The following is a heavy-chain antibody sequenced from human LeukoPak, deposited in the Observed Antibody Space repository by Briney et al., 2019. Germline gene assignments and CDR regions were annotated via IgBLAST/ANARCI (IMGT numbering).Heavy chain of an antibody. V-gene: IGHV4-59*01. Sequence: PSETLSLTCTASGGSISTYYWSWIRQPPGKGLEWIGYIYYSGGTNYNPSLKSRVTISVDTSKNQFSLKLSSVTAADTAVYYCASQSYGSSVAYWGQGTLVTVSS. D-gene: IGHD6-13*01. J-gene: IGHJ4*02. CDR1: GGSISTYY. CDR3: ASQSYGSSVAY. CDR2: IYYSGGT.